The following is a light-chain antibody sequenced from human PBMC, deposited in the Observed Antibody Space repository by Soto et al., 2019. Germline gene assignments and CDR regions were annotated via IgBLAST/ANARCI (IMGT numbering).Light chain of an antibody. Sequence: ENVLTQSPGTLSLSPGERATLSCRASQSVSSSYLAWYQQKAGQAPRLLIYGATNRATVIPDRFSGSGSGTDFTLTISRLEPEDFAVYYCQHYGSSPGTFGQGTKVDIK. CDR1: QSVSSSY. V-gene: IGKV3-20*01. CDR2: GAT. J-gene: IGKJ1*01. CDR3: QHYGSSPGT.